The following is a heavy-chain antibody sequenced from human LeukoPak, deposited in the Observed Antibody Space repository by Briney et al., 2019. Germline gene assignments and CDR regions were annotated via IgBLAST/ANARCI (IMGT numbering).Heavy chain of an antibody. Sequence: GGSLRLSCAASGFTVSSNYMSWVRQAPGKGLEGVSFIYSGGGTYYAESGKGRFTISRDNSKNTLYLQMNSLRAEDTAVYHCARLAVGGWAFRYWGQGTLVTVSS. J-gene: IGHJ4*02. CDR2: IYSGGGT. CDR1: GFTVSSNY. V-gene: IGHV3-66*01. CDR3: ARLAVGGWAFRY. D-gene: IGHD6-19*01.